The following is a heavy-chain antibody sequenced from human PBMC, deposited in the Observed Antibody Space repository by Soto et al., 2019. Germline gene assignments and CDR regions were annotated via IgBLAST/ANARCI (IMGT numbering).Heavy chain of an antibody. J-gene: IGHJ4*02. CDR1: GYTFTSYA. CDR2: INTAKENT. CDR3: ARGNSWSYFDY. Sequence: QVQLVQSGAEVKKPGASVKVSCKASGYTFTSYAIHWVRQAPGQRLEWMGWINTAKENTKYSQKFQGRVTITRDTPASIVYMELSSLRSEDTAVYYCARGNSWSYFDYWGQGTLVTVSS. D-gene: IGHD6-13*01. V-gene: IGHV1-3*04.